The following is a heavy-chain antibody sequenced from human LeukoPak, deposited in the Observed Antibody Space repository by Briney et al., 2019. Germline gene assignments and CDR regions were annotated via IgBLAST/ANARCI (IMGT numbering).Heavy chain of an antibody. CDR3: AKDTPLFYHYYGIDV. CDR1: GLNLDAYA. V-gene: IGHV3-43*02. J-gene: IGHJ6*02. CDR2: ISGDGTIT. Sequence: GGSLRLSCAASGLNLDAYAMHWVRQAPGKGLEWVSLISGDGTITYYADSVKGRFTISRDNRKNSLFLEMSSLRSEDTALYYCAKDTPLFYHYYGIDVWGQGTTVTVSS.